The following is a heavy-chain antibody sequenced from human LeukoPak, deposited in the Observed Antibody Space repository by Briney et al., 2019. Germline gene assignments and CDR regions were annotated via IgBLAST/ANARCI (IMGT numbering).Heavy chain of an antibody. CDR1: GGSISSSNW. CDR2: IYHSGST. D-gene: IGHD3-10*01. V-gene: IGHV4-4*02. J-gene: IGHJ4*02. CDR3: ARATSGDYYGSGSYFDY. Sequence: SETLSLTCAVSGGSISSSNWWSWVLQPPGKGLEWIGEIYHSGSTNYNPSLKSRVTISVDKSKNQFSLKLSSVTAADTAVYYCARATSGDYYGSGSYFDYWGQGTLVTVSS.